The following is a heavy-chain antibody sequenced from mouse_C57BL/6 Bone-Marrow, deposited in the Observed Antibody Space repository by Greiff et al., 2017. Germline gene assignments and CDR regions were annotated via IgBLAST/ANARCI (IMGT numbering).Heavy chain of an antibody. J-gene: IGHJ3*01. CDR2: IYPRSGNT. CDR1: GYTFTSYG. D-gene: IGHD2-5*01. CDR3: ARHYSNLAWFAY. Sequence: QVQLQQSGAELARPGASVKLSCKASGYTFTSYGISWVKQRTGQGLEWIGEIYPRSGNTYYNEKFKGKATLTADKSSSTAYMELRSLTSEDSAVYFCARHYSNLAWFAYWCQGTLVTVSA. V-gene: IGHV1-81*01.